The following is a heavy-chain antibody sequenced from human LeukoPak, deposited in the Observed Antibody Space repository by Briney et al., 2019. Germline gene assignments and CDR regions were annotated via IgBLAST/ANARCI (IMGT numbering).Heavy chain of an antibody. CDR3: ARGISMITPDSDY. V-gene: IGHV4-34*01. J-gene: IGHJ4*02. CDR2: INHRGST. D-gene: IGHD3-16*01. Sequence: SGALSLTCAVYVDSFSVYYWSGMPERPGEGGECGGEINHRGSTNYNPSLKPRVTISVDTYKNNFSLRLSSVSAADKAVYYCARGISMITPDSDYWGQGTLVTVSS. CDR1: VDSFSVYY.